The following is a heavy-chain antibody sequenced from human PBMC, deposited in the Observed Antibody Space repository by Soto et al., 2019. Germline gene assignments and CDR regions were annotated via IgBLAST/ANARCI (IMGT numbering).Heavy chain of an antibody. CDR2: IYHSGST. D-gene: IGHD3-22*01. Sequence: PSETLSLTCTVSGGSISSGDYYWSWIRQPPGKGLEWIGYIYHSGSTYYNPSLKSRVTISVDRSKNQFSLKLSSVTAADTAVYYCASLYYYDSTSDAFDIWGQGTMVTVSS. V-gene: IGHV4-30-2*01. J-gene: IGHJ3*02. CDR1: GGSISSGDYY. CDR3: ASLYYYDSTSDAFDI.